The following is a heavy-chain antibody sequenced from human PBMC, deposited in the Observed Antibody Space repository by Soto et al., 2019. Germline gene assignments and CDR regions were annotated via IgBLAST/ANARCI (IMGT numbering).Heavy chain of an antibody. CDR2: INPSGAST. CDR3: ARSRYYGSGAYTPDDN. J-gene: IGHJ4*02. Sequence: QVQLVQSGAEVKKPGASVKISCKASGYTFTSFYMNWVRQAPGQGLEWMGMINPSGASTSYTQKFQGRATMTRDTSTNTIYLELSSLSSDDTAVYYCARSRYYGSGAYTPDDNWGQGTLVIVSS. V-gene: IGHV1-46*03. D-gene: IGHD3-10*01. CDR1: GYTFTSFY.